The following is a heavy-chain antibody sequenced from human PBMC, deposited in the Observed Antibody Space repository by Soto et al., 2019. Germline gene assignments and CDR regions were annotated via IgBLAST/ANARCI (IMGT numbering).Heavy chain of an antibody. Sequence: ASVKVSCKASGYTFTSYGISWVRQAPGQGLEWMGWISAYNGNTNYAQKLQGRVTMTTGTSTSTAYMELRSLRSDDTAVYYCARVRIAAAGTSAYYYYYMDVWGKGTTVTVSS. CDR2: ISAYNGNT. CDR3: ARVRIAAAGTSAYYYYYMDV. CDR1: GYTFTSYG. V-gene: IGHV1-18*01. D-gene: IGHD6-13*01. J-gene: IGHJ6*03.